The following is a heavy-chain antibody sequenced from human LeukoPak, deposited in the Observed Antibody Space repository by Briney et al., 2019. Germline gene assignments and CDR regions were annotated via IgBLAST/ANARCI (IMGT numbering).Heavy chain of an antibody. CDR1: GFTFDDYT. V-gene: IGHV3-43*01. CDR3: ARNAYYYYGMDV. CDR2: ISWDGGST. J-gene: IGHJ6*02. Sequence: GGSLRLSCAASGFTFDDYTMHWVRQAPGKGLEWVSLISWDGGSTYYADSVKSRFTISRDNAKNSLYLQMNSLRAEDTAVYYCARNAYYYYGMDVWGQGTTVTVSS.